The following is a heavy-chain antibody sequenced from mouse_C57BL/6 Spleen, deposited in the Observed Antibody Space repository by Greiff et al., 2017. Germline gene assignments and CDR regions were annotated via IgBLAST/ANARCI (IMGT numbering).Heavy chain of an antibody. D-gene: IGHD2-4*01. V-gene: IGHV1-42*01. CDR3: ASDDYDEFAY. CDR2: INPSTGGT. CDR1: GYSFTGYY. Sequence: VQLKQSGPELVKPGASVKISCKASGYSFTGYYMNWVKQSPEKSLEWIGEINPSTGGTTYNQKFKAKATLTVDKSSSTAYMQLKSLTSEDSAVYYCASDDYDEFAYWGQGTLVTVSA. J-gene: IGHJ3*01.